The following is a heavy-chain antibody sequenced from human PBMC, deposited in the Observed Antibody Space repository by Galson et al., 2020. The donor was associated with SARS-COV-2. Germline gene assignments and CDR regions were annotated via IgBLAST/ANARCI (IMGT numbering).Heavy chain of an antibody. CDR2: IKSDGSST. CDR3: ARTLGWDGSSSWERSFDI. Sequence: GESLKISCAASGFTFSSYWMHWVRQAPGKGPVWVSGIKSDGSSTVYADSVKGRFTISRDNAKNTLYLQMNSLRAEDTAVYYCARTLGWDGSSSWERSFDIWGQGTKVTVSS. V-gene: IGHV3-74*01. D-gene: IGHD6-13*01. J-gene: IGHJ3*02. CDR1: GFTFSSYW.